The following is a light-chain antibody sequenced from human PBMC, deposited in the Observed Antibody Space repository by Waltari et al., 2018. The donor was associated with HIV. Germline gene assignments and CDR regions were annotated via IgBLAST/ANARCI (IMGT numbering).Light chain of an antibody. Sequence: SYELTQPPSVSVSPGQTARITCSGDALPKKYAYWYQQKPGQAPVLVIYKDNERPSGIPERFSGSSAGTTVTLTISGVQAEDEADYYGQSADSTTTDSWVFGGGTKLTVL. CDR1: ALPKKY. CDR2: KDN. J-gene: IGLJ3*02. V-gene: IGLV3-25*03. CDR3: QSADSTTTDSWV.